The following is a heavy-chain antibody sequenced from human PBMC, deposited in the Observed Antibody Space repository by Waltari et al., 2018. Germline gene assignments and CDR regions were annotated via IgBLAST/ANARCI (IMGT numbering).Heavy chain of an antibody. CDR2: IDPNTGDT. Sequence: QEQLVQSGVEVRKPGASVQVSSKAPDNRFTVSDIHWVRPAPGQGLEWMGRIDPNTGDTDFAQKFQGRVTMTRATSISTVYMELTNLRSDDTAMYYCTRFIFGMVEGMDVWGKGTSVTVSS. J-gene: IGHJ6*03. V-gene: IGHV1-2*06. CDR3: TRFIFGMVEGMDV. CDR1: DNRFTVSD. D-gene: IGHD3-3*01.